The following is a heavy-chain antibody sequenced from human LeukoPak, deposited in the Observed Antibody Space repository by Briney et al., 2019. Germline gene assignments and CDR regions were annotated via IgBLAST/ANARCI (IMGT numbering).Heavy chain of an antibody. CDR2: ISSSSSTI. CDR1: GFTFSSYS. J-gene: IGHJ6*03. Sequence: PGGSLRLSCAASGFTFSSYSMNWVGQAPGKGLEWVAYISSSSSTIYYADSVKGRFTISRDNAKTSLYLQMNSLRAEDTAVYYCARDVTIFGVVAMDVWGKGTTVTVSS. D-gene: IGHD3-3*01. V-gene: IGHV3-48*01. CDR3: ARDVTIFGVVAMDV.